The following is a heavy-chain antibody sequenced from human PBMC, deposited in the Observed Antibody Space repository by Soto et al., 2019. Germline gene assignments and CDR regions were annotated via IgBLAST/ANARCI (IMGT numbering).Heavy chain of an antibody. CDR2: IWYDGSNK. J-gene: IGHJ6*02. CDR3: ARDLRYCSSTSCYTFYYYYGMDV. Sequence: GGSLRLSCAASGFTFSSYGMHWVRQAPGKGLEWVAVIWYDGSNKYYADSVKGRFTISRDNSKNTLYLQMNSLRAEDTAVYYCARDLRYCSSTSCYTFYYYYGMDVWGQGTTVTVSS. V-gene: IGHV3-33*01. D-gene: IGHD2-2*02. CDR1: GFTFSSYG.